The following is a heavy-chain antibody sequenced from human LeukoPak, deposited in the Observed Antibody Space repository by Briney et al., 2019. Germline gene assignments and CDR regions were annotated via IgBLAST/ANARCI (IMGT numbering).Heavy chain of an antibody. CDR3: ARQRRNGGIAASNDAFDI. D-gene: IGHD6-13*01. V-gene: IGHV5-51*01. J-gene: IGHJ3*02. Sequence: GESLKISCKGPGYSFTSYWIGWVRQMPGKGLEWMGIIYPSDSDTRYSPSFQGQVTISADKSISTAYLQWSSLKALDTAMYYCARQRRNGGIAASNDAFDIWGQGTMVTVSS. CDR1: GYSFTSYW. CDR2: IYPSDSDT.